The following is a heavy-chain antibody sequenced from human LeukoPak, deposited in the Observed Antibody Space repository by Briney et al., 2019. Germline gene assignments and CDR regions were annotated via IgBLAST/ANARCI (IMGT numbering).Heavy chain of an antibody. D-gene: IGHD6-13*01. CDR3: ALGGRQQLGYH. J-gene: IGHJ5*02. CDR1: GGSFSGYY. Sequence: PSETLSLTCAVYGGSFSGYYWSWIRQPPGKGLEWIGEIHHSGSTNYNPSLKSRVTISVDTSKNQFSLKLSSVTAADTAVYYCALGGRQQLGYHWGQGTLVTVSS. V-gene: IGHV4-34*01. CDR2: IHHSGST.